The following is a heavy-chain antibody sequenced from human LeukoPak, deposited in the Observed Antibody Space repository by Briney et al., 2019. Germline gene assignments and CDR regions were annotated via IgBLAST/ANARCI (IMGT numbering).Heavy chain of an antibody. J-gene: IGHJ3*02. D-gene: IGHD1-14*01. CDR3: ARDPYGKRVAAFDI. CDR1: GFTFSSYG. CDR2: ISYDGSNK. V-gene: IGHV3-30*03. Sequence: GGSLRLSCAASGFTFSSYGMHWVRQAPGKGLEWVAVISYDGSNKYYADSVKGRFTISRDNSKNTLYLQMNSLRAEDTAVYYCARDPYGKRVAAFDIWGQGTMVTVSS.